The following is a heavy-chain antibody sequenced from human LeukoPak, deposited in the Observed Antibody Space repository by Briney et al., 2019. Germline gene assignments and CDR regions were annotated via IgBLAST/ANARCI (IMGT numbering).Heavy chain of an antibody. J-gene: IGHJ4*02. V-gene: IGHV1-69*01. CDR2: IIPIFGTA. Sequence: AASVKVSCKASGGTFSSYAINWVRQAPGQGLEWMGGIIPIFGTANYAQKFQGRVTITADESTSTAYMELSSLKSEDTAVYYCARNFDSSGYYFGYWGQGTLVTVSS. D-gene: IGHD3-22*01. CDR3: ARNFDSSGYYFGY. CDR1: GGTFSSYA.